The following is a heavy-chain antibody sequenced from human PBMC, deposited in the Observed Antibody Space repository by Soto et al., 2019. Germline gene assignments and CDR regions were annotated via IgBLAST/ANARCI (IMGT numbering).Heavy chain of an antibody. CDR2: ISCNGGSR. CDR3: VRGPSQGSSVFGPLDL. D-gene: IGHD3-3*01. V-gene: IGHV3-64D*06. J-gene: IGHJ5*02. CDR1: AFIFSSFA. Sequence: EVQLVESGGGLVQPGGSLRLSCSASAFIFSSFAMFWVRQAPGKGLEYVSTISCNGGSRYYADSLKGRFTISRDNSKNTLYLQINSLRAEDTAVYYCVRGPSQGSSVFGPLDLWGQGTLVTVSS.